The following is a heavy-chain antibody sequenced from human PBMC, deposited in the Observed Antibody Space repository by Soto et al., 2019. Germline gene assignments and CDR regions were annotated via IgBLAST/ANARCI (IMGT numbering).Heavy chain of an antibody. CDR1: GYTFTSYY. CDR3: ARDRCDTTSCYECDY. Sequence: QVQLVQSGAEVKKSGASVKVSCKSSGYTFTSYYIHWVRQAPGQGLEWMGIINPSGGSTRFAQKFQGRVTLTRDTSTSTLDMELSSLRSDDTAVYYCARDRCDTTSCYECDYWGQGTLVTVSS. J-gene: IGHJ4*02. CDR2: INPSGGST. V-gene: IGHV1-46*01. D-gene: IGHD2-2*01.